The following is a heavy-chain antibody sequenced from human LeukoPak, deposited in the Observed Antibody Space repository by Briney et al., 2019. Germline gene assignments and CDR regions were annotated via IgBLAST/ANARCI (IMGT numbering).Heavy chain of an antibody. CDR3: ARHEYSSSWL. J-gene: IGHJ4*02. CDR2: IYPGDSDT. Sequence: GESLKISCKGSGXSFTSYWSGWVRQMPGKGLEWMGIIYPGDSDTRYSPSFQGQVTISADKSISTAYLQWSSLKASDIAMYYCARHEYSSSWLWGQGTLVTVSS. D-gene: IGHD6-13*01. V-gene: IGHV5-51*01. CDR1: GXSFTSYW.